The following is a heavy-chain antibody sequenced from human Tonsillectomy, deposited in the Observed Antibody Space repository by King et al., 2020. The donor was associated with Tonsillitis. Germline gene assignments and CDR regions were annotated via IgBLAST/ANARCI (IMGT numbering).Heavy chain of an antibody. J-gene: IGHJ4*02. D-gene: IGHD3-3*01. CDR3: ARGKYDVWSGYPDYFDY. CDR2: IYHSGST. Sequence: VQLQQWGAGLLKPSETLSLTCAVYGESFSGYYWSWIRQPPGKGLEWIGEIYHSGSTNYNPSLKSRVTISLDTSKNQFSLKRSSVTAADTAVYYCARGKYDVWSGYPDYFDYWGQGTLVTVSS. CDR1: GESFSGYY. V-gene: IGHV4-34*01.